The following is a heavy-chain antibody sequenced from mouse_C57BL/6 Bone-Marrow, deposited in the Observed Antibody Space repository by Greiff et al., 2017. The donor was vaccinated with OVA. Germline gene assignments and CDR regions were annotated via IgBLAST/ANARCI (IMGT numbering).Heavy chain of an antibody. D-gene: IGHD2-4*01. CDR2: IYPRSGNT. J-gene: IGHJ4*01. Sequence: QVQLQQSGAELVRPGASVKLSCKASGYTFTSYGISWVKQRPGQGLEWIGEIYPRSGNTYYNEKFKGQATLTADKSSSTAYMELRSLTSADSAVYIWARRLRRGGDYWGQGTSVTVSS. CDR1: GYTFTSYG. V-gene: IGHV1-81*01. CDR3: ARRLRRGGDY.